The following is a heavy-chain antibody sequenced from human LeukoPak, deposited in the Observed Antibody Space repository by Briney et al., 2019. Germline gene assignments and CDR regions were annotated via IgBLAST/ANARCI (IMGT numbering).Heavy chain of an antibody. CDR1: GFTFSSYS. CDR3: ARGRGTWHLDY. CDR2: ISSTNGYI. D-gene: IGHD3-10*01. J-gene: IGHJ4*02. Sequence: PGGSLRLSCAASGFTFSSYSMNWVRQAPGKGLEWVSYISSTNGYIYYAGSVRGRFTISRHNAKNSLSLQMNSLRAEDTAVYYCARGRGTWHLDYWGQGTLVTVSS. V-gene: IGHV3-21*01.